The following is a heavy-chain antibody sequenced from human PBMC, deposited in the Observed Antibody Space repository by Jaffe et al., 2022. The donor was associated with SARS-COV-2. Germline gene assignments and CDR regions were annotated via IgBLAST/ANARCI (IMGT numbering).Heavy chain of an antibody. V-gene: IGHV3-66*02. Sequence: EVQLVESGGGLVQPGGSLRLSCAASEFTVSSNSMNWVRQAPGKGLEWVSVIYSSGSTDYAASVKGRFTISRDSSKNTLSLQMNSLRTEDTAVYYCARDWRSGTSRLYGMDVWGQGTTVTVSS. D-gene: IGHD6-6*01. J-gene: IGHJ6*02. CDR1: EFTVSSNS. CDR3: ARDWRSGTSRLYGMDV. CDR2: IYSSGST.